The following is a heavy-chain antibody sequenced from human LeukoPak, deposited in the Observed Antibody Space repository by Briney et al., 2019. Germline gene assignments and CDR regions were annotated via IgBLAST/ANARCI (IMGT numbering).Heavy chain of an antibody. CDR1: GFTVSSNY. CDR3: ARGVVVVAATGDAFDI. D-gene: IGHD2-15*01. Sequence: GGSLRLSCAASGFTVSSNYMSWVRQAPGKGLEWVSVIYSGGTTYYADSVKGRFTISRDNSKNTLYLQMNSLRVEDTAVYYCARGVVVVAATGDAFDIWGQGTMVTVSS. J-gene: IGHJ3*02. V-gene: IGHV3-66*01. CDR2: IYSGGTT.